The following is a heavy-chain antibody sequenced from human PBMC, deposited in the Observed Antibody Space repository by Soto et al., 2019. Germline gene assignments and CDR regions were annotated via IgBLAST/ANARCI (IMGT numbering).Heavy chain of an antibody. J-gene: IGHJ6*02. V-gene: IGHV4-30-4*01. D-gene: IGHD5-12*01. CDR3: ARAWLQLYYYGMDV. CDR2: IYYSGSA. CDR1: GGSISSGDYY. Sequence: QVQLQESGPGLVKPSQTLSLTCTVSGGSISSGDYYWSWIRQPPGKGLEWNGYIYYSGSAYYNPSLKSRVTISVDTSKIQFSLKLSSVTAADTAVYYCARAWLQLYYYGMDVWGQGTTVTVSS.